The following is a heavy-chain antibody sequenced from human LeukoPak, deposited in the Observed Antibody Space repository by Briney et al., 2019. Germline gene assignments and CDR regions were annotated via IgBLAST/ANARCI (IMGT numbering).Heavy chain of an antibody. CDR3: ARYLSSGFDP. J-gene: IGHJ5*02. V-gene: IGHV4-59*01. D-gene: IGHD6-19*01. CDR2: IHYDGRT. CDR1: GVSISGYY. Sequence: SETLSLTCTVSGVSISGYYWSWIRQPPGKGLEWIGFIHYDGRTSYTPSLKSRVTISVDTSKTQLSLKLSSVTAADTAVYYCARYLSSGFDPWGQGTLVTVSS.